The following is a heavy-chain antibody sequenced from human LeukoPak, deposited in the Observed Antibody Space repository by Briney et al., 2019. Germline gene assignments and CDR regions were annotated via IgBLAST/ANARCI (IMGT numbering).Heavy chain of an antibody. J-gene: IGHJ5*02. V-gene: IGHV1-2*06. CDR2: INPNSGST. CDR1: GYTFTGYY. CDR3: ATDYDSSGYH. D-gene: IGHD3-22*01. Sequence: GASVKVSCKASGYTFTGYYMHWVRQAPGQGLEWMGRINPNSGSTNYAQKLQGRVTITRDTSISTAYMELSRLRSDDTAVYYCATDYDSSGYHWGQGTLVTVSS.